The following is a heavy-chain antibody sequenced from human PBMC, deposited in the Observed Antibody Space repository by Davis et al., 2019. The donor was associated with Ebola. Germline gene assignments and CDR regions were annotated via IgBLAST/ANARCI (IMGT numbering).Heavy chain of an antibody. D-gene: IGHD3-3*01. V-gene: IGHV1-3*01. CDR2: INAGNGKT. J-gene: IGHJ6*02. CDR1: GYSFTNYT. Sequence: AASVKVSCKASGYSFTNYTIHWVRQAPGQRPEWMGWINAGNGKTRYSQKFQGRVTITRDTSASTIYMYLSSLTSEDTAVYYCARDPSSYYDFWRDYYAPRGALEYYYAMDLWGQGTTVTVSS. CDR3: ARDPSSYYDFWRDYYAPRGALEYYYAMDL.